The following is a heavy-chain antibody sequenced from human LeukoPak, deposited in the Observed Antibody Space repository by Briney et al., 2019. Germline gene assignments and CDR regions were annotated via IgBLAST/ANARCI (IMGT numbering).Heavy chain of an antibody. CDR3: AREPLQYCSGGSCYSRGWFDP. D-gene: IGHD2-15*01. CDR2: ISSSGSTI. J-gene: IGHJ5*02. V-gene: IGHV3-48*03. CDR1: GFTFSSYE. Sequence: GGSLRLSCAASGFTFSSYEMNWVRQAPGKGLERVSYISSSGSTIYYADSVKGRFTISRDNAKNSLYLQMNSLRAEDTAVYYCAREPLQYCSGGSCYSRGWFDPWGQGTLVTVSS.